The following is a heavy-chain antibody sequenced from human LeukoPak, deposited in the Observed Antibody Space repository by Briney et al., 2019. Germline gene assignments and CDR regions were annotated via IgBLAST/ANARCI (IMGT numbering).Heavy chain of an antibody. D-gene: IGHD3-22*01. Sequence: GGSLRLSCAASGFTFSNYNMNWVRQAPGKGPEWVSSISRSSIYMYYADSVKGRFTISRDNAKNSLYLQMNSLRAEDTAVYYCAGGRYDSSGYYSIFDYWGQGTLVTVSS. J-gene: IGHJ4*02. CDR3: AGGRYDSSGYYSIFDY. CDR1: GFTFSNYN. CDR2: ISRSSIYM. V-gene: IGHV3-21*01.